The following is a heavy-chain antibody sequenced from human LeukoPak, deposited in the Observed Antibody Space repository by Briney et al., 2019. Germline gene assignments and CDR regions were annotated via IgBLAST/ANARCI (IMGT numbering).Heavy chain of an antibody. CDR1: GFTFSSYA. Sequence: RRSLRLSCAASGFTFSSYAMHWVRQAPGKGLEWVAVISYDGSNKYYADSVKGRFTISRDNSKNTLYLQMNSLRAEDTAIYYCAKPARVGAVDYWGQGTLVTVSS. J-gene: IGHJ4*02. V-gene: IGHV3-30*04. D-gene: IGHD6-13*01. CDR2: ISYDGSNK. CDR3: AKPARVGAVDY.